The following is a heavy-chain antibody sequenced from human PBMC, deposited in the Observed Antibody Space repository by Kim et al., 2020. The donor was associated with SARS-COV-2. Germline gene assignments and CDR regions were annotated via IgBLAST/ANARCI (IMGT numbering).Heavy chain of an antibody. D-gene: IGHD3-22*01. J-gene: IGHJ4*02. CDR3: AKDARPAMIVMYY. Sequence: YADSVKGRFTISRDNAKNSLYLQMNSLRAEDTALYYCAKDARPAMIVMYYWGQGTLVTVSS. V-gene: IGHV3-9*01.